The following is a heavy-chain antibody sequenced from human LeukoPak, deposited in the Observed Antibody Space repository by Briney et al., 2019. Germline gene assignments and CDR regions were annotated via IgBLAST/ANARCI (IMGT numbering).Heavy chain of an antibody. CDR1: GGSISSSSYY. CDR3: ARGRGIPARSRYSGSYYVEWSKPRTFDY. J-gene: IGHJ4*02. V-gene: IGHV4-39*07. CDR2: IYYSGST. Sequence: KTSETLSLTCTVSGGSISSSSYYWGWIRQPPGKGLEWIGSIYYSGSTYYNSSLKSRVTISVDTSKNQFSLKLSSVTAADTAVYYCARGRGIPARSRYSGSYYVEWSKPRTFDYWGQGTLVTVSS. D-gene: IGHD1-26*01.